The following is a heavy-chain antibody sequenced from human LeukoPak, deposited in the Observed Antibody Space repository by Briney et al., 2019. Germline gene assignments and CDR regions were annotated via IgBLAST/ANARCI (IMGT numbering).Heavy chain of an antibody. V-gene: IGHV1-69*01. Sequence: SVKVSCKASGGTFSSYAISWVRQAPGQGLEWMGGIIPIFGTANYAQKFQGRVTITADESTSTAYMELSSLRSEDTAVYYCARTDACSSGWDNWFDPWGQGTLVTVSS. CDR1: GGTFSSYA. D-gene: IGHD6-19*01. CDR2: IIPIFGTA. CDR3: ARTDACSSGWDNWFDP. J-gene: IGHJ5*02.